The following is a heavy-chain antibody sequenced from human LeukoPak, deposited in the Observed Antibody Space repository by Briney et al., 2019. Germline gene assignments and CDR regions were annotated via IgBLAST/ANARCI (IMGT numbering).Heavy chain of an antibody. CDR3: ARGGEYSGYFDY. Sequence: SVTVSCKASGGTFSSYAISWVRQAPGQGLEWMGGIIPIFGTANYAQKFQGRVTITADESTSTAYMELSSLRSEDTAVYYCARGGEYSGYFDYWGQGTLVTVSS. V-gene: IGHV1-69*13. CDR2: IIPIFGTA. J-gene: IGHJ4*02. CDR1: GGTFSSYA. D-gene: IGHD5-12*01.